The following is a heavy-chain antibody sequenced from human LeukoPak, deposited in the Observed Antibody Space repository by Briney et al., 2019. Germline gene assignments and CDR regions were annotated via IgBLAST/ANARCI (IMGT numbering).Heavy chain of an antibody. CDR3: ARGAYNSGGTLEI. D-gene: IGHD3-22*01. Sequence: GGSLRLSCAASGFTFSSYEMNWVRQAPGKGLEWVSYISTSGNYIYYSDSVKGRFTISRDNAKNSLYLQMHSLRADDTAVYYCARGAYNSGGTLEIWGQGTLVTVSS. CDR1: GFTFSSYE. J-gene: IGHJ4*02. CDR2: ISTSGNYI. V-gene: IGHV3-48*03.